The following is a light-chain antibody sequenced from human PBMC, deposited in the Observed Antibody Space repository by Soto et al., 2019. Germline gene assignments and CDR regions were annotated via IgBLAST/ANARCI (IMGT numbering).Light chain of an antibody. CDR3: QQSYSTPFT. V-gene: IGKV1-39*01. Sequence: DIQMTQSPSSLSASVGDRVTITCRASQSISSYLNWYQQKPGKAPKLLIYAASSLQSGVPPRFSGSGSGTDFTLTISSLQPEDFATYYCQQSYSTPFTFGGGTKVEIK. CDR2: AAS. J-gene: IGKJ4*01. CDR1: QSISSY.